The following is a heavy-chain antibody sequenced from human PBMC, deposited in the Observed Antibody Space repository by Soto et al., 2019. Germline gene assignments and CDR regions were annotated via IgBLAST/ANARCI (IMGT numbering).Heavy chain of an antibody. V-gene: IGHV3-30-3*01. CDR3: ARDGAWYSRNWYTYSDY. CDR2: ISYDGSNK. CDR1: GFTFSNYA. D-gene: IGHD6-13*01. Sequence: QVQLVESGGGVVQPGRSLRLSCAASGFTFSNYAMHWVRQAPGKGLEWVAVISYDGSNKYYADSVKGRFTISRDNSQNTLYLHMFCLTLEDTPSYYCARDGAWYSRNWYTYSDYWGQGTLVTVSS. J-gene: IGHJ4*02.